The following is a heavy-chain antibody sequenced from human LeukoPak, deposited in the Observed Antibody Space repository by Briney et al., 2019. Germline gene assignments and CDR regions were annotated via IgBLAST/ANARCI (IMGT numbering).Heavy chain of an antibody. CDR2: IYYSGST. CDR3: ARRYYGDYR. D-gene: IGHD4-17*01. CDR1: GGSISSYY. V-gene: IGHV4-59*08. Sequence: PSETLSLTCTVSGGSISSYYWSWIRQPPGKGLEWIGYIYYSGSTYYNPSLKSRVTISVDTSKNQLSLKLSSVTAADTAVYYCARRYYGDYRWGQGTLVTVSS. J-gene: IGHJ4*02.